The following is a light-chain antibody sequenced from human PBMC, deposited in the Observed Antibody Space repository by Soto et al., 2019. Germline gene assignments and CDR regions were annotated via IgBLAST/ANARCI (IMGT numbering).Light chain of an antibody. CDR2: EVT. J-gene: IGLJ3*02. CDR3: SSYTSSSTWV. V-gene: IGLV2-14*01. Sequence: QSVLTQPASVSGSPGQSITISCTGISSDVGGYNYVSWYQQHPGKAPKLMIYEVTNRPSGVSHRFSGSKSDNTTSLTISGLQAEDEADYYCSSYTSSSTWVFGGGTKLTVL. CDR1: SSDVGGYNY.